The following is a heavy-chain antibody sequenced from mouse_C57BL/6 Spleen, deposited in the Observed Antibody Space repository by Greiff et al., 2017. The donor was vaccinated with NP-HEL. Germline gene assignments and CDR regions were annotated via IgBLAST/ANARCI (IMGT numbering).Heavy chain of an antibody. V-gene: IGHV5-17*01. CDR1: GFTFSDYG. Sequence: EVQLQQSGGGLVKPGGSLKLSCAASGFTFSDYGMHWVRQAPEKGLEWVAYISSGSSTIYYADTVKGRFTISRDNAKNTLFLQMTSLRSEDTAMYYCARQGSNYRGSAMDYWGQGTSVTVSS. J-gene: IGHJ4*01. CDR2: ISSGSSTI. D-gene: IGHD2-5*01. CDR3: ARQGSNYRGSAMDY.